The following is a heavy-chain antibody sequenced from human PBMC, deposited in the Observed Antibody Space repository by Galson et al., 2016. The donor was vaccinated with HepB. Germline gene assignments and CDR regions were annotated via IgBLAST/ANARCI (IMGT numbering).Heavy chain of an antibody. CDR1: GFTFSLFP. CDR3: AREGPGSSNYFDY. J-gene: IGHJ4*02. V-gene: IGHV3-30*04. Sequence: SLRLSCAASGFTFSLFPMHWVRQAPGKGLEWVAVISYDGSDKYYADSVKGRFTISRDNSKNTLYLQMSSLRAEDTAVYYCAREGPGSSNYFDYWGQGTLVSVSS. CDR2: ISYDGSDK.